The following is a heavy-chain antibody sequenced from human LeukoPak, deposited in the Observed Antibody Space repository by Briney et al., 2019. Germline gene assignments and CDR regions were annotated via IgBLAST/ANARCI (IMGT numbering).Heavy chain of an antibody. J-gene: IGHJ5*02. CDR3: ARSLPEPGFCSSSCRLGNWFDP. D-gene: IGHD2-2*01. V-gene: IGHV3-21*01. Sequence: DSVKGRCTISRDNAKNSLYLQMNSLRAEDTAVYYCARSLPEPGFCSSSCRLGNWFDPWGQGTLVTVSS.